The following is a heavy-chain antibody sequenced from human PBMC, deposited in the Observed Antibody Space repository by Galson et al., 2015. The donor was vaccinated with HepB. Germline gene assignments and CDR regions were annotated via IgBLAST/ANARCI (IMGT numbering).Heavy chain of an antibody. CDR1: GGSVSNYNYY. Sequence: SETLSLTCTVSGGSVSNYNYYWAWIRQPPGKGLEWIGSIYYTGSAYYNPSLKSRVTVSVDTSKNHSSLSLTSVTAADTAIYYCARNGDSGDFVSWFDPWGQGTLVTVSS. CDR2: IYYTGSA. V-gene: IGHV4-39*02. J-gene: IGHJ5*02. D-gene: IGHD4-17*01. CDR3: ARNGDSGDFVSWFDP.